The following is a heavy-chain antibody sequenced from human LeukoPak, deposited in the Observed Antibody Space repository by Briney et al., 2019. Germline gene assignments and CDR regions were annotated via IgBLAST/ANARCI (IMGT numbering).Heavy chain of an antibody. Sequence: GGSLRLSCAASGFTFSSYAMHWVRQAPGKGLEWVAVISYDGSNKYYADSEKGRFTISRNNSKNTLYVRMNSLRAEDTAVYYCARAASYYDILTALYGTDVWGKGTTVTVSS. D-gene: IGHD3-9*01. J-gene: IGHJ6*04. CDR1: GFTFSSYA. V-gene: IGHV3-30*04. CDR3: ARAASYYDILTALYGTDV. CDR2: ISYDGSNK.